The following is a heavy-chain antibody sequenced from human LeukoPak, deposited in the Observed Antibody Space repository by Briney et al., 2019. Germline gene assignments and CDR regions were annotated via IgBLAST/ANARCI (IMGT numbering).Heavy chain of an antibody. CDR2: ISSSGSTI. D-gene: IGHD3-9*01. Sequence: GGSLRLSCAASGFTFSDYYMSWIRQAPGKGLEWVSYISSSGSTIYYADSVKGRFTISRDNAKNSLYLQMNSLRAEDTAVYYCARDGATYYDILTGYPSLYYYYGMDVWGQGTTVTVSS. CDR1: GFTFSDYY. V-gene: IGHV3-11*01. J-gene: IGHJ6*02. CDR3: ARDGATYYDILTGYPSLYYYYGMDV.